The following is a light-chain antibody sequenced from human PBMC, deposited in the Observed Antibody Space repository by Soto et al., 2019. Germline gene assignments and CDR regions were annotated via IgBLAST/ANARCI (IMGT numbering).Light chain of an antibody. J-gene: IGLJ2*01. CDR1: SSNIGAGYD. CDR2: GNS. V-gene: IGLV1-40*01. Sequence: QLVLTQPPSVSGAPGQRVTISCTGSSSNIGAGYDVHWYQQLPGTAPKLLIYGNSNRPSGVPDRFSGSKSGTSASLAITGLQAKDEADYYCQSYDSSLREVFGGGTKVTVL. CDR3: QSYDSSLREV.